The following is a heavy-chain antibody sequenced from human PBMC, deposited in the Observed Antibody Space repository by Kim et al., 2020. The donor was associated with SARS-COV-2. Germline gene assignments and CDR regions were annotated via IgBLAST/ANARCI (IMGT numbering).Heavy chain of an antibody. D-gene: IGHD2-2*01. CDR1: GFTFSSYG. Sequence: GGSLRLSCAASGFTFSSYGMHWVRQAPGKGLEWVAVIWYDGSNKYYADSVKGRFTISRDNSKNTLYLQMNSLRAEDTAVYYCARGEDCSSTSCETYYYYGMDVWGQGTTVTVSS. V-gene: IGHV3-33*01. CDR2: IWYDGSNK. CDR3: ARGEDCSSTSCETYYYYGMDV. J-gene: IGHJ6*02.